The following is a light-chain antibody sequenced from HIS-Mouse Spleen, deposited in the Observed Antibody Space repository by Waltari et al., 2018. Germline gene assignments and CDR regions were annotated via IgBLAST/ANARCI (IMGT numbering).Light chain of an antibody. V-gene: IGLV1-51*01. Sequence: QSVLTQPPSVSAAPGQKVTIPCSGSISNLGNNFLSRSQHLPGTAPKLLIYDNNKRPSGIPDRFSGSKSGTSATLGITGLQTGDEADYYCGTWDSSLSAWVFGGGTKLTVL. CDR1: ISNLGNNF. CDR2: DNN. CDR3: GTWDSSLSAWV. J-gene: IGLJ3*02.